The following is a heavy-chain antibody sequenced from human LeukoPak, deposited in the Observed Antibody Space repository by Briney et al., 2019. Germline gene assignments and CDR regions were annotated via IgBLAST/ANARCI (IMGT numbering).Heavy chain of an antibody. CDR1: GGSISSGSYY. J-gene: IGHJ6*02. Sequence: SETLSLTCTVSGGSISSGSYYWSWSRQPAGKGLEWIGRIYTSGSTNYNPSLKSRVTISVDTSKNQFSLKLSSVTAADTAVYYCARHMGGMDVWGQATTVTVSS. CDR3: ARHMGGMDV. D-gene: IGHD2-21*01. CDR2: IYTSGST. V-gene: IGHV4-61*02.